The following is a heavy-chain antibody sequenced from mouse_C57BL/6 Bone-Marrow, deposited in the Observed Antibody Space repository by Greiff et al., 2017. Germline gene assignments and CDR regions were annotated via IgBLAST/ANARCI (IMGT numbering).Heavy chain of an antibody. CDR2: IHPNSGST. D-gene: IGHD1-1*01. CDR3: AKSLITTVVYFDY. Sequence: QVQLQQPGAELVKPGASVKLSCKASGYTFTSYWIHWVKQRPGQVLEWIGMIHPNSGSTNYNEKFKSKSTLTVDKSSSTAYMQLSSLTSEDSAVYYCAKSLITTVVYFDYWGQGTTLTVSS. J-gene: IGHJ2*01. CDR1: GYTFTSYW. V-gene: IGHV1-64*01.